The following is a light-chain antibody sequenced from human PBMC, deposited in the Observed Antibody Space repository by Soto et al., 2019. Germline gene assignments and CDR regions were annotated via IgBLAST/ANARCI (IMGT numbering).Light chain of an antibody. CDR3: QQYSGIWT. V-gene: IGKV1-5*03. J-gene: IGKJ1*01. Sequence: DIQMTQSPSTLSASVGDRVTITCRASQSISGWLAWYQQKPGKAPKILIYKATTLESGVPSRFSGSGSGTEFTLTISSLQPDDFATYYCQQYSGIWTFGQGTKVEIK. CDR2: KAT. CDR1: QSISGW.